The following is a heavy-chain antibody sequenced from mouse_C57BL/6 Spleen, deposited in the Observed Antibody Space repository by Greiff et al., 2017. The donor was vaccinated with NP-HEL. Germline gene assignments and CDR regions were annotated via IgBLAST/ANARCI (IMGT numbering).Heavy chain of an antibody. CDR1: GYTFTDYN. CDR2: INPNNGGT. V-gene: IGHV1-18*01. Sequence: EVQLQQSGPELVKPGASVKIPCKASGYTFTDYNMDWVKQSHGKSLEWIGDINPNNGGTIYNQKFKGKATLTVDKSSSTAYMELRSLTSEDTAVYYCARRGILTNTYYYAMDYWGQGTSVTVSS. J-gene: IGHJ4*01. CDR3: ARRGILTNTYYYAMDY.